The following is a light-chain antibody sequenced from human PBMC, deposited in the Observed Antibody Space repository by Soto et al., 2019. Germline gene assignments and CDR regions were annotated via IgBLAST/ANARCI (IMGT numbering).Light chain of an antibody. V-gene: IGLV2-14*01. CDR2: DVS. J-gene: IGLJ1*01. CDR3: SSYTSSSTRV. CDR1: SSDVGGYNY. Sequence: SGLTQPASVSGSPGEWITISCTGTSSDVGGYNYVSWYQQHPGKAPKLMIYDVSNRPSGVSNRFSGSKSGNTASLSISGLQAEDEADYYCSSYTSSSTRVFGTGTKVTVL.